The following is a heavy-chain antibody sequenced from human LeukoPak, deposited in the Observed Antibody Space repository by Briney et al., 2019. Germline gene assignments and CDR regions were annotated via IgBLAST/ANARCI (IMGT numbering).Heavy chain of an antibody. CDR3: ARRVSSGYYYSIPSNWFDP. CDR1: GYSFTSYW. V-gene: IGHV5-51*01. D-gene: IGHD3-22*01. CDR2: IYPGDSDT. Sequence: GESLKISCKGSGYSFTSYWIGWVRQMPGKGLEWMGIIYPGDSDTRYSPSFQGQVTISADKSISTAYLQWSSLKASDTAMYYCARRVSSGYYYSIPSNWFDPWGQGTLITVSS. J-gene: IGHJ5*02.